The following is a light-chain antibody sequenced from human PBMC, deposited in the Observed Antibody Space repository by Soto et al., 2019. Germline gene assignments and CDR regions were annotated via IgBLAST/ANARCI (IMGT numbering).Light chain of an antibody. V-gene: IGLV3-21*02. CDR1: NIESKS. Sequence: SYELTQPPSMSEAPGQTARSTCGGNNIESKSVHWYQQRPGQAPVLVLYDDGNRPSGIPERLSGSNSGSTATLTISSVEASDEADYFCQVWDISSDQYLFGPGTKVTVL. J-gene: IGLJ1*01. CDR3: QVWDISSDQYL. CDR2: DDG.